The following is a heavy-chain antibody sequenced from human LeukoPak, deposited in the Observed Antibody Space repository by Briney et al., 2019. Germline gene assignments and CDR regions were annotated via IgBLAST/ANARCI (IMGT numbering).Heavy chain of an antibody. CDR3: AKAGDSSSSPLFLD. Sequence: GGSLRLSCAASGFTFSSSAMSWVRQAPGKGLEWVSDISSSGSTKYYADSVKGRFTISRDNAKNSLYLQMNSLRAEDTAVYYCAKAGDSSSSPLFLDWGQGTLVTVSS. CDR2: ISSSGSTK. D-gene: IGHD6-6*01. J-gene: IGHJ4*02. V-gene: IGHV3-48*03. CDR1: GFTFSSSA.